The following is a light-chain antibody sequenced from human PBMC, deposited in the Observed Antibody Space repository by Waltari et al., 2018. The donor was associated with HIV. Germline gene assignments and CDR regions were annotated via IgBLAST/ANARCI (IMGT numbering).Light chain of an antibody. CDR2: GDK. CDR1: SPNIGTNA. Sequence: QSVLTQPPSASGAPGQRVAISCSGSSPNIGTNAVNWYQQVPGTAPKLLMYGDKQRPSGVPDRFSGSKSGTSASLAISGLLSEDEADYYCSAWDDSLNGPLFGGGTKLTVL. CDR3: SAWDDSLNGPL. J-gene: IGLJ3*02. V-gene: IGLV1-44*01.